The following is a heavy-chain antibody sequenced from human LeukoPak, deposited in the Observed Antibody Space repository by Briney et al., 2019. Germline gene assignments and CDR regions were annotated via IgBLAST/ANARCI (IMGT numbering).Heavy chain of an antibody. V-gene: IGHV3-23*01. D-gene: IGHD6-13*01. Sequence: GGSLRLSCAASGFTFSSYAMSWVRQAPGKGLEWVSAISGSGGSTYYADSVKGRFTISRDNSKNTLYLQMNSLRAEDTAVYYCAKDGSIAAANQPRRYYYMDVWGKGTTVTVSS. CDR3: AKDGSIAAANQPRRYYYMDV. CDR2: ISGSGGST. CDR1: GFTFSSYA. J-gene: IGHJ6*03.